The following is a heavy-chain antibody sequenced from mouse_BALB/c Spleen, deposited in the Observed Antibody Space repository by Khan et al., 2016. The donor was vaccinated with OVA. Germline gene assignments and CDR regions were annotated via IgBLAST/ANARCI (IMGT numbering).Heavy chain of an antibody. D-gene: IGHD2-1*01. CDR1: GFTFSTYA. Sequence: EVQGVESGGALVKPGGSLKLSCAASGFTFSTYAMSWFRQTPEKRLEWVATINSDGDYTYYPDSVTGRSTISRDNAKNTLYLQMSSLRSEDTAMYYGSRSPYGNFAYWGQGTLVTVSA. V-gene: IGHV5-9-3*01. CDR2: INSDGDYT. CDR3: SRSPYGNFAY. J-gene: IGHJ3*01.